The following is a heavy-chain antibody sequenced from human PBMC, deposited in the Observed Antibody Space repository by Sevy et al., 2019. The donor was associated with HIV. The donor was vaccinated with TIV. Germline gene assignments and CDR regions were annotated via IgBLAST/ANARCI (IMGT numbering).Heavy chain of an antibody. J-gene: IGHJ6*02. D-gene: IGHD5-12*01. V-gene: IGHV3-9*01. CDR2: ISWNSGSI. CDR1: GFTFDDYA. Sequence: GGSLRLSCAASGFTFDDYAMHWVRQAPGKGLEWVSGISWNSGSIGYADSVKGRFTISRDNAKNSLYLQMNSLRAEDTALYYCAKAARGYSGYDPPNCYGMDVWGQGTTVTVSS. CDR3: AKAARGYSGYDPPNCYGMDV.